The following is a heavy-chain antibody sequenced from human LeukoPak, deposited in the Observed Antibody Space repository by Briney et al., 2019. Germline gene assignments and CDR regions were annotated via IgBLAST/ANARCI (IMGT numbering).Heavy chain of an antibody. J-gene: IGHJ3*02. CDR3: SRRKIVAAGSDAFDI. D-gene: IGHD6-13*01. Sequence: PSETLSLTCTVSGGSISSGSYYWSWIRQPAGKGLEWIGRIYTSGSTNYNPSLKSRVTISVDTSKKQFSLKLGSVTAADTAVYYCSRRKIVAAGSDAFDIWGQGTMVTVSS. CDR1: GGSISSGSYY. CDR2: IYTSGST. V-gene: IGHV4-61*02.